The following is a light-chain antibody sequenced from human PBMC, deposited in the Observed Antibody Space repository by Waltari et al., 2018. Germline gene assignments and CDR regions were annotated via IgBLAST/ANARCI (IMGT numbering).Light chain of an antibody. Sequence: ILMTHPPLSLPLSHGESASISCRSSQRLLHSNGYVYLDWCLQQPGQSPQLLIYLGSHRASGVPDRFSGSGAGTDFTLIINGVEAEDLGVYYCMQALQPPYTFGRGTKLEI. V-gene: IGKV2-28*01. CDR1: QRLLHSNGYVY. CDR2: LGS. CDR3: MQALQPPYT. J-gene: IGKJ2*01.